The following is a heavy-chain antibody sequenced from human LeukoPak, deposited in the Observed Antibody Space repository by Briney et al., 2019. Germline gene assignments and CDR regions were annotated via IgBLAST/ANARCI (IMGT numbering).Heavy chain of an antibody. J-gene: IGHJ4*02. D-gene: IGHD1-26*01. CDR1: GFTVSSNY. CDR2: IYSGGST. CDR3: ARVWWELRGAFDY. Sequence: QSGGSLRLSCAASGFTVSSNYMSWVSQAPGKGLEWVSVIYSGGSTYYADSVKGRFTISRDNSKNTLYLQMNSLRAEDTAVYYCARVWWELRGAFDYWGQGTLVTVSS. V-gene: IGHV3-53*01.